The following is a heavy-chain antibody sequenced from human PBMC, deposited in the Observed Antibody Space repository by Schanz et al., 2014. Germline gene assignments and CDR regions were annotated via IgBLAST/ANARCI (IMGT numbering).Heavy chain of an antibody. D-gene: IGHD3-10*01. V-gene: IGHV3-30*04. CDR2: ISYDGINK. CDR3: AKSALWGSGVYYASQIDY. CDR1: GFNFSTYA. Sequence: QVHLVESGGGVVQPGGSLRLSCAASGFNFSTYALHWVRQAPGKGLEWVAVISYDGINKYYADSVKGRFTISRDNSKNTLYLQMNSLGPEDTAVYYCAKSALWGSGVYYASQIDYWGQGALVTVSS. J-gene: IGHJ4*02.